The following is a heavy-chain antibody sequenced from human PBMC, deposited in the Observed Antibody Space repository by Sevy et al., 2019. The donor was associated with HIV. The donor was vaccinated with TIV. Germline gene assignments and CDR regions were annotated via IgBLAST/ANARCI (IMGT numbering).Heavy chain of an antibody. V-gene: IGHV3-21*01. CDR3: ARDKSGYSISWYLSYYYYGMDV. CDR1: GFTFSSYS. Sequence: GGSLRLSCAASGFTFSSYSMNWVRLAPGKGLEWVSSVRSSSSYIHYADSVKGRFTISRDNGKNALYLQMNSLRAEDTAVYYCARDKSGYSISWYLSYYYYGMDVWGQGTTVTVSS. D-gene: IGHD6-13*01. J-gene: IGHJ6*02. CDR2: VRSSSSYI.